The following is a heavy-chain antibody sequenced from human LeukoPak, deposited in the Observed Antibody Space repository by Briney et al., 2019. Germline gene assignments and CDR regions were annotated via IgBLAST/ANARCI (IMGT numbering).Heavy chain of an antibody. CDR3: ARGLMSSIAAPPRPSRGYNWFDP. CDR2: INHSGST. Sequence: SGTLSLTCAVYGGSFSGYYWSWIRQPPGKGLEWIGEINHSGSTNYNPSLKSRVTISVDTSKNQFSLKLSSVTAADTAVYYCARGLMSSIAAPPRPSRGYNWFDPWGQGTLVTVSS. D-gene: IGHD6-6*01. V-gene: IGHV4-34*01. CDR1: GGSFSGYY. J-gene: IGHJ5*02.